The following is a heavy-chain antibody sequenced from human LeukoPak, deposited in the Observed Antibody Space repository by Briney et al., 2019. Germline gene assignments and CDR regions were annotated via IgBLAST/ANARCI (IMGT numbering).Heavy chain of an antibody. J-gene: IGHJ4*02. Sequence: PGGSLRLSCAASGFTFGTYAMHWVRQAPGKGLEWVAFIWPDGSKKYYADSVKGRFAISRENSKNTVYLQMNDLRPEDTALYFCAKISGSAESNFDYWGQGTLLTVSS. V-gene: IGHV3-30*02. CDR1: GFTFGTYA. CDR2: IWPDGSKK. CDR3: AKISGSAESNFDY. D-gene: IGHD3-3*01.